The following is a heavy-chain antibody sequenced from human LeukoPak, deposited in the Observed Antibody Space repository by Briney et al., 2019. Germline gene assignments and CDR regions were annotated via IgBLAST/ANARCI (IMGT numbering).Heavy chain of an antibody. CDR1: GFTFSSYA. Sequence: GGSLRLSCAASGFTFSSYAMSWVRQAPGKGLEWDSAISGSDGSTYYADSVKGRFTISRDNSKNTLYLQMNSLRAEDTAVYYCAKGSSGSYYYYMDVWGKGTTVTISS. CDR3: AKGSSGSYYYYMDV. J-gene: IGHJ6*03. V-gene: IGHV3-23*01. CDR2: ISGSDGST. D-gene: IGHD3-10*01.